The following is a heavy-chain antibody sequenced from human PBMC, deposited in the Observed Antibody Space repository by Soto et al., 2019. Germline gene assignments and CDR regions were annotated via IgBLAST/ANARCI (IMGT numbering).Heavy chain of an antibody. CDR2: IYYSGST. D-gene: IGHD5-18*01. Sequence: QVQLQESGPGLVKPSETLSLTCTVSGGSVSSGSYYWSWIRQPPGKGLEWIGYIYYSGSTNYNPSLKSRVTISVDTSKNQFSLKLSSVTAADTAVYYCARRVGTARPFSNWFDPWGQGTLVTVSS. J-gene: IGHJ5*02. CDR3: ARRVGTARPFSNWFDP. V-gene: IGHV4-61*01. CDR1: GGSVSSGSYY.